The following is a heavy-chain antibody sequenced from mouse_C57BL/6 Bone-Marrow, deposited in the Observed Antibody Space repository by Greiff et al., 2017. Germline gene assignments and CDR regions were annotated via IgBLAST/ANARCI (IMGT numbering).Heavy chain of an antibody. CDR3: SRLPLYYDYDGYAMDY. J-gene: IGHJ4*01. Sequence: DVKLVESGGGLVQPGGSLKLSCAASGFTFSDYYMYWVRQTPEKRLEWVAYISNGGGSTYYPDTVKGRFTISRDNAKNTLYLQMSRLKSEDTAMYYCSRLPLYYDYDGYAMDYWGQGTSVTVSS. D-gene: IGHD2-4*01. V-gene: IGHV5-12*01. CDR1: GFTFSDYY. CDR2: ISNGGGST.